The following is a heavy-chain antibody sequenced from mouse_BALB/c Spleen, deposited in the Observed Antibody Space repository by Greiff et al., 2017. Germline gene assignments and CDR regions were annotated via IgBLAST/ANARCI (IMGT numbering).Heavy chain of an antibody. CDR3: TRSGYGNYGFAY. CDR1: GYTFTDYE. V-gene: IGHV1-15*01. J-gene: IGHJ3*01. CDR2: IDPETGGT. D-gene: IGHD2-10*02. Sequence: VHLVESGAELVRPGASVTLSCKASGYTFTDYEMHWVKQTPVHGLEWIGAIDPETGGTAYNQKFKGKATLTADKSSSTAYMELRSLTSEDSAVYYCTRSGYGNYGFAYWGQGTLVTVSA.